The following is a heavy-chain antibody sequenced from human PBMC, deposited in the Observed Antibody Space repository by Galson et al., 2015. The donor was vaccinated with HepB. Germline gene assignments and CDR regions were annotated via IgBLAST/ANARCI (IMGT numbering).Heavy chain of an antibody. Sequence: SVKVSCKASGYTFTSYAMHWVRQAPGQRLEWMGWINAGNGNTKYSQKFQGRVTITRDTSASTAYMELSSLRSEDTAVYYCARGYVVAATSLDYWGQGTLVTVSS. CDR2: INAGNGNT. V-gene: IGHV1-3*01. D-gene: IGHD2-15*01. J-gene: IGHJ4*02. CDR1: GYTFTSYA. CDR3: ARGYVVAATSLDY.